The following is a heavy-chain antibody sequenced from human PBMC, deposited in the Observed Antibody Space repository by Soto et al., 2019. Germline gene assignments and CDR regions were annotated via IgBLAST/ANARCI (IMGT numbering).Heavy chain of an antibody. V-gene: IGHV2-5*01. J-gene: IGHJ4*02. D-gene: IGHD2-2*01. CDR3: TLRHDSSMGPIY. CDR1: GSSLTTSGMT. CDR2: AY. Sequence: SGPTLVNPTQTLTLTCTVSGSSLTTSGMTVGWIRQPLGKSRDWLALAYQYSPSLQSRLTFTKDTSQNQVVLTMTNVDPGDTATYYCTLRHDSSMGPIYWGQGIQVTVSS.